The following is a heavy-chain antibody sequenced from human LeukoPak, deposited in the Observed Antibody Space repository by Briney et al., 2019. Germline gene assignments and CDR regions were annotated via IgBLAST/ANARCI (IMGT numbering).Heavy chain of an antibody. CDR2: ISSSSYI. D-gene: IGHD2-8*02. Sequence: GGSLRLSCAASGFTFSSYSMNWVRQAPGKGLEWVSSISSSSYIYYADSVKGRFTISRDNAKNSLYLQMNSLRAEDTAVYYCARDKAGTGTGTASDIWGQGTMVTVSS. CDR3: ARDKAGTGTGTASDI. V-gene: IGHV3-21*01. J-gene: IGHJ3*02. CDR1: GFTFSSYS.